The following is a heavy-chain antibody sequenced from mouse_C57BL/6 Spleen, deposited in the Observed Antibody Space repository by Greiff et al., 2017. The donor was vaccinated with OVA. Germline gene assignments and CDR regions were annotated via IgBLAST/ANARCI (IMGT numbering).Heavy chain of an antibody. CDR3: ARYYSNYHWYFDV. D-gene: IGHD2-5*01. CDR2: ISSGSSTI. V-gene: IGHV5-17*01. CDR1: GFTFSDYG. J-gene: IGHJ1*03. Sequence: EVMLVESGGGLVKPGGSLKLSCAASGFTFSDYGMHWVRQAPEKGLEWVAYISSGSSTIYYADTVKGRFTISRDNAKNTLFLQMTSLRSEDTAMYYCARYYSNYHWYFDVWGTGTTVTVSS.